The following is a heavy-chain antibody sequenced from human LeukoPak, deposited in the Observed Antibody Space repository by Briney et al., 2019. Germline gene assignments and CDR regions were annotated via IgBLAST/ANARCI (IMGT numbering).Heavy chain of an antibody. CDR2: MYYSGNT. CDR3: AALGDCSPTGLDY. Sequence: SETLSLTCTVSGVSISSYYWYWIRQPPGKGLEWIGYMYYSGNTNYNPSLKSRVSISVDTSKNQFSLKLNSMTAADTAVYYCAALGDCSPTGLDYWGQGTLVTVSS. D-gene: IGHD2-21*02. V-gene: IGHV4-59*08. J-gene: IGHJ4*02. CDR1: GVSISSYY.